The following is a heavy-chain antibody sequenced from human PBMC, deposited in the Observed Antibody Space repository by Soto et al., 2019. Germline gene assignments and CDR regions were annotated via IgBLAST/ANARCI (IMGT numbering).Heavy chain of an antibody. Sequence: QVQLVESGGGVVQPGRSLRLSCAASGFTFSSYAMHWVRQAPGKGLEWVAVISYDGSNKYYADSVKGRFTISRDNSKNTLYLQMNSLRAEETAVYYCARAAFDIWGKGTMVTVSS. CDR2: ISYDGSNK. J-gene: IGHJ3*02. CDR3: ARAAFDI. V-gene: IGHV3-30-3*01. CDR1: GFTFSSYA.